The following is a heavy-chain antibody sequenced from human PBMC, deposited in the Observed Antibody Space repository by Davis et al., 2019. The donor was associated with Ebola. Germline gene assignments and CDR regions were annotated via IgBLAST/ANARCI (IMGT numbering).Heavy chain of an antibody. CDR3: TRDFDYGGGY. D-gene: IGHD4-17*01. V-gene: IGHV3-74*01. J-gene: IGHJ4*02. CDR2: INGDGSTT. CDR1: GFTFSSHW. Sequence: GSLRLSCAASGFTFSSHWIHWVRQAPGKGLAWVSRINGDGSTTGYADSVKGRFTTSRDNAKNTLYLQMNSLRAEDTAVYYCTRDFDYGGGYWGQGTLVTVSS.